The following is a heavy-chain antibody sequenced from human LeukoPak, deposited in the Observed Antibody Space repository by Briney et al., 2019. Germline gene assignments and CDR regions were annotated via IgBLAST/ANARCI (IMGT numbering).Heavy chain of an antibody. D-gene: IGHD6-6*01. Sequence: GASVKVSCKASGYTFTGYYMHWVRQAPGQGLEWMGWINPNSGGTNYAQKFQGRVTMTRDTSISTAYMELSRLRSDDTAAYYCARGAGYSSSYQGDYWGQGTLVTVSS. V-gene: IGHV1-2*02. CDR2: INPNSGGT. J-gene: IGHJ4*02. CDR3: ARGAGYSSSYQGDY. CDR1: GYTFTGYY.